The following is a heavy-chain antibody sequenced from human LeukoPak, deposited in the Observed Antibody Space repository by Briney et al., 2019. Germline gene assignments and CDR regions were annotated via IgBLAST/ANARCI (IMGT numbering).Heavy chain of an antibody. J-gene: IGHJ4*02. Sequence: PSETLSLTCTVSGVSISSSSYYWRWIRQPPGKVLELIGCKDYSGSTYFNPSLKSRVAISVGTSKNQFSLKLSSVTAADTAVYYCAVVRGYFDYWGQGTLVTVSS. D-gene: IGHD3-10*01. CDR2: KDYSGST. CDR1: GVSISSSSYY. V-gene: IGHV4-39*01. CDR3: AVVRGYFDY.